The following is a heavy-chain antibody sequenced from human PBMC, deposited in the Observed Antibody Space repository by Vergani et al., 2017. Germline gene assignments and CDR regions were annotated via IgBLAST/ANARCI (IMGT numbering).Heavy chain of an antibody. Sequence: QVQLQESGPGLVKPSETLSLTCTVSGGPISSYYWSWIRRPPGKGLEWFGYTYYSGSTNYNPALKSRVTISVDTSKNQFSLKLSSVTAADTAVYYCARVFSAPDYYDSSGYTDYWGQGTLVTVSS. CDR2: TYYSGST. J-gene: IGHJ4*02. CDR1: GGPISSYY. D-gene: IGHD3-22*01. V-gene: IGHV4-59*01. CDR3: ARVFSAPDYYDSSGYTDY.